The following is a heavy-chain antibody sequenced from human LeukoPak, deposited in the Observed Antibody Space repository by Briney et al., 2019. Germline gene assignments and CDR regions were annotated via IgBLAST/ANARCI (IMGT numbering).Heavy chain of an antibody. CDR2: IYHRGTT. CDR3: AREGYCSGGSCRFDP. Sequence: SETLSLTCTVSGGSIGIDDYYWTWIRQPPGKGLEWIGYIYHRGTTYYNPSLESRVTISVDRSKNQFSLKLSSVTAADTAVYYCAREGYCSGGSCRFDPWGQGTLVTVSS. V-gene: IGHV4-30-2*01. J-gene: IGHJ5*02. CDR1: GGSIGIDDYY. D-gene: IGHD2-15*01.